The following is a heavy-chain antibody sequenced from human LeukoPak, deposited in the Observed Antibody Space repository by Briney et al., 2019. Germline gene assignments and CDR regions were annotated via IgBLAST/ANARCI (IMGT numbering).Heavy chain of an antibody. CDR3: AKGGIAVGPRRGIDY. CDR2: ISGSGGST. CDR1: GFTFSSYW. Sequence: GGSLRLSCAASGFTFSSYWMSWVRQAPGKGLEWVSAISGSGGSTYYADSVKGRFTISRDNSKNTLYLQMNSLRAEDTAVYYCAKGGIAVGPRRGIDYWGQGTLVTVSS. D-gene: IGHD6-19*01. V-gene: IGHV3-23*01. J-gene: IGHJ4*02.